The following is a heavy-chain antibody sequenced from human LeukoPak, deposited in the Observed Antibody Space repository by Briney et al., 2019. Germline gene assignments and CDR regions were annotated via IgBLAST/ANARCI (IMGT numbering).Heavy chain of an antibody. J-gene: IGHJ4*02. CDR3: ARGPYYYDSSGYYSYYFDY. CDR2: IYPGDSDT. D-gene: IGHD3-22*01. V-gene: IGHV5-51*01. Sequence: GESLKISCKGSGYSSTSYWIGWVRQMPGKGLEWMGIIYPGDSDTRYSPSFQGQVTISADKSISTAYLQWSSLKASDTAMYYCARGPYYYDSSGYYSYYFDYWGQGTLVTVSS. CDR1: GYSSTSYW.